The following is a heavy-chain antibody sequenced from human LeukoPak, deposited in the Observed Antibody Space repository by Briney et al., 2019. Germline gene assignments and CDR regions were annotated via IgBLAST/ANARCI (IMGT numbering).Heavy chain of an antibody. V-gene: IGHV3-23*01. D-gene: IGHD6-19*01. CDR3: AKAIAVAGTFGY. J-gene: IGHJ4*02. CDR2: ISGSGGNT. Sequence: GGSLRLSCAASGFTFSTYGMSWVRQAPGKGLEWVSTISGSGGNTFYADSVKGRFTISRDNSKNTLYLQMNSLRAEDTAVYYCAKAIAVAGTFGYWGQGTLVTVSS. CDR1: GFTFSTYG.